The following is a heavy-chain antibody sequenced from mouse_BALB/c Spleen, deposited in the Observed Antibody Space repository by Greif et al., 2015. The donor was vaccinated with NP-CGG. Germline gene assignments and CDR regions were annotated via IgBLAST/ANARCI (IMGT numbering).Heavy chain of an antibody. CDR2: ISDGGSYT. J-gene: IGHJ2*01. CDR3: AREEGLDY. Sequence: EVQGVESGGGLVKPGGSLKLSCAASGFTFSDYYMYWVRQTPEKRLEWVATISDGGSYTYYPDSVKGRFTISRDNAKNNLYLQMSSLKSEDTAMYYCAREEGLDYWGQGTTLTVSS. V-gene: IGHV5-4*02. CDR1: GFTFSDYY.